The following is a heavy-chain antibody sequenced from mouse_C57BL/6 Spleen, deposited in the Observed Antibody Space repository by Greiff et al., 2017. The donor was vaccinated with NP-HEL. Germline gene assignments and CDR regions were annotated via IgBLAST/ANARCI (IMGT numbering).Heavy chain of an antibody. Sequence: VQLQQSGAELVRPGPSVKVSCKASGYAFTNYLIEWVKQRPGQGLEWIGVINPGSGGTNYNEKFKGKATLTADKSSSTAYMQLSSLTSEDSAVYFCARWSYGSSLDYWGQGTTLTVSS. CDR1: GYAFTNYL. D-gene: IGHD1-1*01. CDR2: INPGSGGT. J-gene: IGHJ2*01. CDR3: ARWSYGSSLDY. V-gene: IGHV1-54*01.